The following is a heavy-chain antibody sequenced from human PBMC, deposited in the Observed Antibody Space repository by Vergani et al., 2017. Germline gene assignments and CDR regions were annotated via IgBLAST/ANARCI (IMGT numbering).Heavy chain of an antibody. CDR1: GYTFIGYY. Sequence: QVQLAQSGAEVKKPGASVKVSCKAFGYTFIGYYMHWVRQAPGQGLEWMGWINPNSGGTNYAQNFQGRVTMTRDTSISTAFMELSRLRSDDTAVYFCARELPYWNYAGYWGQGTLVTVSS. CDR3: ARELPYWNYAGY. D-gene: IGHD2-8*02. J-gene: IGHJ4*02. V-gene: IGHV1-2*02. CDR2: INPNSGGT.